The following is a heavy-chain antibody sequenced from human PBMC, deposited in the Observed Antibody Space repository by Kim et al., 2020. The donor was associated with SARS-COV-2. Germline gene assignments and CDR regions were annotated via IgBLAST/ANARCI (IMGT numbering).Heavy chain of an antibody. Sequence: TTDYAAPVKGRFTISRDDSKNTLYLQMNSLKTEDTAVYYCTTSMITFGGAWGQGTLVTVSS. V-gene: IGHV3-15*01. D-gene: IGHD3-16*01. CDR3: TTSMITFGGA. CDR2: TT. J-gene: IGHJ4*02.